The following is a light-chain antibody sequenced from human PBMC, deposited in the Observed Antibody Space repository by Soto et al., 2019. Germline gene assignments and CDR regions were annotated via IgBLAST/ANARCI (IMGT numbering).Light chain of an antibody. J-gene: IGLJ3*02. V-gene: IGLV2-23*02. CDR1: STDIESYNF. CDR3: CSYATGGTLV. CDR2: EVA. Sequence: QSALTQPASVSGSPGQSITIPCIGSSTDIESYNFVSWYQIHPGKAPKLIIFEVANRPSDVSLRFSGSKSGNTASLTISSLQAENEADYHCCSYATGGTLVFGGGTKLTVL.